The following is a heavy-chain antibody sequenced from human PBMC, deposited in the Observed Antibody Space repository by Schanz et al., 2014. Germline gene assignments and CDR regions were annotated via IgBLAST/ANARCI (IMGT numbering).Heavy chain of an antibody. CDR1: GFTFSDYY. J-gene: IGHJ4*02. CDR2: ISSSSSYI. CDR3: ARDGRPTFYGSGENDY. V-gene: IGHV3-11*05. Sequence: VQLVDSGGGLVKPGGSLRLSCAASGFTFSDYYMTWIRQAPGKGLEWVSSISSSSSYIAYADSVKGRFTISRDRSKNTLYLKMNSLRAEDTAVYYCARDGRPTFYGSGENDYWGQGTLVTVSS. D-gene: IGHD3-10*01.